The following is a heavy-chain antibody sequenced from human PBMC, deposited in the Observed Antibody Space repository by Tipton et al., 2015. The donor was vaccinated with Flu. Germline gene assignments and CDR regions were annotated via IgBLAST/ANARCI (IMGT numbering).Heavy chain of an antibody. V-gene: IGHV1-18*01. CDR3: ARNPRYCSSTSCYRGGAFDI. CDR2: ISAYNGNT. J-gene: IGHJ3*02. CDR1: GYTFTSYG. D-gene: IGHD2-2*01. Sequence: QLVQSGAEVKKPGASVKVSCKASGYTFTSYGISWVRQAPGQGLEWMGWISAYNGNTNYAQKLQGRVTMTTDTSTSTAYMELRSLRSDDTAVYYCARNPRYCSSTSCYRGGAFDIWGQGTIVTVSS.